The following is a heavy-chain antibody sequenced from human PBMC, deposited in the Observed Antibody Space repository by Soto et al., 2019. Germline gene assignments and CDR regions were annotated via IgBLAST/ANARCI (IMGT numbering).Heavy chain of an antibody. CDR1: GDTFTDYY. D-gene: IGHD2-21*02. V-gene: IGHV1-46*01. CDR3: ARGGNVVVVTAALDS. Sequence: QVQLMQSGAEVKKPGASVKVSCKASGDTFTDYYIHWVRQAPGQGLEWMGTVNPSGGHTTYAQHFLGRVTXPXXXSXXTLYMELTSLTSDDTAIYYCARGGNVVVVTAALDSWGQGTLVTVSS. J-gene: IGHJ4*02. CDR2: VNPSGGHT.